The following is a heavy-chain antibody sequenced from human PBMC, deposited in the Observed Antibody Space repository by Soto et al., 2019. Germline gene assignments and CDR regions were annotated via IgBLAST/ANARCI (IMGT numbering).Heavy chain of an antibody. V-gene: IGHV4-59*01. CDR2: IYYSGST. CDR1: GCSISSYY. J-gene: IGHJ4*02. Sequence: SETLSLTCTVSGCSISSYYWSWIRQPPGKGLEWIGYIYYSGSTNYNPSLKSRVTISVDTSKNQFSLKLSSVTAADTAVYYCARVGGSSWYHLGYWGQGPRVTVSS. CDR3: ARVGGSSWYHLGY. D-gene: IGHD6-13*01.